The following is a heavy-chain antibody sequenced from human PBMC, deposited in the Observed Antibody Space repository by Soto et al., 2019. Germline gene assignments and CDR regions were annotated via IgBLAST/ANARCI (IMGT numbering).Heavy chain of an antibody. CDR3: ARVDYYYYYGRDV. V-gene: IGHV3-53*01. Sequence: GGSLRLSCAASGFTVSSNYMSWVRQAPGKGLEWVSVIYSGGSTYYADSVKGRFTISRDNSKNTLYLQMNSLRAEDTAVYYCARVDYYYYYGRDVWGQGTTVTVSS. J-gene: IGHJ6*02. CDR1: GFTVSSNY. CDR2: IYSGGST.